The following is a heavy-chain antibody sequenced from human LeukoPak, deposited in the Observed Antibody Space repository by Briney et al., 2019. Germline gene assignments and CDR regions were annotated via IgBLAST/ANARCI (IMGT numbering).Heavy chain of an antibody. CDR1: GGSISSSNW. J-gene: IGHJ5*02. CDR3: ARRRTYYYDSSGYSSGGWFDP. V-gene: IGHV4-4*02. CDR2: IYHSGST. Sequence: SGTLSLTCAVSGGSISSSNWWSWVRQPPGKGLEWIGEIYHSGSTNYNPSLKSRVTISVDKSKNQFSLKLSSVTAADTAVYYCARRRTYYYDSSGYSSGGWFDPWGQGTLVTVSS. D-gene: IGHD3-22*01.